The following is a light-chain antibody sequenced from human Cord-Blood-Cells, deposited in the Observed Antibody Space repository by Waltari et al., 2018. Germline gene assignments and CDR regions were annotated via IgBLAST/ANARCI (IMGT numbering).Light chain of an antibody. CDR1: QGISSW. J-gene: IGKJ3*01. CDR2: AAS. V-gene: IGKV1-12*01. CDR3: QQANSCPFT. Sequence: DIQMTQSPSSVSASVGDRVTITCRASQGISSWVAWYQQKPGKAPTRLIYAASSLQSGVPSRFSGSGSGTDFTLTISSLQPEDFATYYCQQANSCPFTFGPGTKVDIK.